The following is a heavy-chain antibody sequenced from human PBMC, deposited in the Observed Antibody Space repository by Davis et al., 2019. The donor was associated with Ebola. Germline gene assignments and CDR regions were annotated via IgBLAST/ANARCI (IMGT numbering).Heavy chain of an antibody. CDR1: GYTFTSYG. V-gene: IGHV7-4-1*02. J-gene: IGHJ4*02. CDR2: ITTNTATP. D-gene: IGHD3-16*01. Sequence: ASVKVSCKASGYTFTSYGISWVRQAPGQGLEWLGWITTNTATPTYARGLSERFVFSLDTSVNTAFLQISNLRTEDSAVYYCARGMGELALNWGQGSLITVSS. CDR3: ARGMGELALN.